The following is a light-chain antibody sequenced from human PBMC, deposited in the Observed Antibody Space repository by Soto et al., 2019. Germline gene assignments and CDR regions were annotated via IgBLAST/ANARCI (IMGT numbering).Light chain of an antibody. CDR2: AAS. V-gene: IGKV1-39*01. CDR3: QQSYSIPRT. J-gene: IGKJ2*01. CDR1: QSISTY. Sequence: DIQMTQSPSSLSASVGDRVTITCRASQSISTYLSWYQQKPGKAPNLLISAASSLQSGVPSTFSGSGSGTXXXXXXXXXXXXXXXXYYCQQSYSIPRTFGXXXXXEI.